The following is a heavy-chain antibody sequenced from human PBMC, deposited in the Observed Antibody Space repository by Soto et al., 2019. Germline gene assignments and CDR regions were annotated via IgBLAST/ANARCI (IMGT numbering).Heavy chain of an antibody. CDR3: ARSSGWYTLFDY. V-gene: IGHV4-59*01. Sequence: KTSETLSLTCTVSGGSISSYYWSWIRQPPGKGLEWIGYIYYSGSTNYNPSLKSRVTISVDTSKNQFSLKLSSVTAADTAVYYCARSSGWYTLFDYWGQGTLVTVSS. D-gene: IGHD6-19*01. J-gene: IGHJ4*02. CDR2: IYYSGST. CDR1: GGSISSYY.